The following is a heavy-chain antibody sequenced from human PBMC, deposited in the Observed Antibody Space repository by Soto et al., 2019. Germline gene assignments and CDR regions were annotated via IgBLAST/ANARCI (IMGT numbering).Heavy chain of an antibody. Sequence: QVQLVQSGAEVKKPGSSVKVSCKASGGTFSSYAISWVRQAPGQGLEWMGGIIPIFGTANYAQKFQGRVTITADEARSTGYMELSSLRSEDTAVYYCAGSAAVAGQYNWFDPWGQGTLVTVSS. CDR1: GGTFSSYA. J-gene: IGHJ5*02. V-gene: IGHV1-69*01. CDR2: IIPIFGTA. CDR3: AGSAAVAGQYNWFDP. D-gene: IGHD6-19*01.